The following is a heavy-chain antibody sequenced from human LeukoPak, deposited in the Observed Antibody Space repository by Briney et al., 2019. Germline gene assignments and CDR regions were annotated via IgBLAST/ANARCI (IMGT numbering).Heavy chain of an antibody. V-gene: IGHV4-59*01. D-gene: IGHD5-24*01. J-gene: IGHJ4*02. CDR2: IYYSGST. Sequence: PSETLSLTCTVSGGSISSYYWSWIRQPPGKGLEWIGYIYYSGSTNYNPSLKSRVTISVDTSKNQFSLKLSSVTAADTAVYYCARAPVEMATSNYFDYWGQGTLVTVSS. CDR3: ARAPVEMATSNYFDY. CDR1: GGSISSYY.